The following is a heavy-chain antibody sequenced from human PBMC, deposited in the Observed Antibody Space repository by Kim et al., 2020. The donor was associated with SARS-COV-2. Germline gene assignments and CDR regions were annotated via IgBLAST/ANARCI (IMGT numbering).Heavy chain of an antibody. V-gene: IGHV4-31*03. D-gene: IGHD5-12*01. J-gene: IGHJ5*02. Sequence: SETLSLTCTVSGGSISSGGYYWSWIRQHPGKGLEWIGYIYYSGSTYYNPSLKSRVTISVDTSKNQFSLKLSSVTAADTAVYYCARGEEGYIVALRGGESWFDPWGQGTLVTVSS. CDR1: GGSISSGGYY. CDR3: ARGEEGYIVALRGGESWFDP. CDR2: IYYSGST.